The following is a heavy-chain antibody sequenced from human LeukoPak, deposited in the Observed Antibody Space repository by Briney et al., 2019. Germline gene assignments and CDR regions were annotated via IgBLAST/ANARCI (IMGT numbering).Heavy chain of an antibody. Sequence: PSETLSLTCTVTGGAIISSSYYWGWIRQPPGKGLEWIGSIYYSGSTYYNPSLKSRVTISVDTSKNQFSLKLSSVTAADTAVYYCARRYYDFSRGRTSYYYMDVWGKGTTVTVSS. CDR2: IYYSGST. V-gene: IGHV4-39*01. CDR1: GGAIISSSYY. CDR3: ARRYYDFSRGRTSYYYMDV. D-gene: IGHD3-3*01. J-gene: IGHJ6*03.